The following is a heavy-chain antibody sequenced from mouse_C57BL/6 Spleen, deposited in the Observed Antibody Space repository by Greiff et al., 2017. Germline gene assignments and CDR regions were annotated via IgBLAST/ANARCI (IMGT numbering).Heavy chain of an antibody. D-gene: IGHD2-1*01. CDR3: ARLHYGNYKDYYAVDY. CDR2: IYPGSGST. CDR1: GYTFTSYW. Sequence: QVQLQQPGAELVKPGASVKMSCKASGYTFTSYWITWVKQRPGQGLEWIGDIYPGSGSTNYNEKFKSKATLTVDTSSSTAYMRLSSLTSEDSAVYYCARLHYGNYKDYYAVDYWGQGASVTVSS. J-gene: IGHJ4*01. V-gene: IGHV1-55*01.